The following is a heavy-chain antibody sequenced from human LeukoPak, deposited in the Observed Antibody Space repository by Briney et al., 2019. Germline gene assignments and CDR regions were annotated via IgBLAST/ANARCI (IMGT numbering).Heavy chain of an antibody. CDR1: GFSVSTSY. CDR3: ARAAYDSGGYTANHDF. D-gene: IGHD3-22*01. Sequence: HTGGPLRLSCAASGFSVSTSYMSWVRQAPGKGLEYVSVLYDSGDAESVKGRFTISRDNSKNTVYLQMNSLRVEDTAVYYCARAAYDSGGYTANHDFWGQGTLVTVSS. V-gene: IGHV3-53*01. J-gene: IGHJ4*02. CDR2: LYDSG.